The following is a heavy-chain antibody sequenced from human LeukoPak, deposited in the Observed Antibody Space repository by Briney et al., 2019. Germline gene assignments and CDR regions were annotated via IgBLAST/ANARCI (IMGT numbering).Heavy chain of an antibody. CDR2: IYYSGST. D-gene: IGHD6-19*01. J-gene: IGHJ2*01. CDR3: ARTNSSGWYPLNWYFDL. CDR1: GGSISSSSYY. Sequence: SETLSLTCTVSGGSISSSSYYWGWIRQPPGKGLEWIGSIYYSGSTYYNPSLKSRVTISVDTSKNQFSLKLSSVTAADTAVYYCARTNSSGWYPLNWYFDLWGRGTLVTVSS. V-gene: IGHV4-39*07.